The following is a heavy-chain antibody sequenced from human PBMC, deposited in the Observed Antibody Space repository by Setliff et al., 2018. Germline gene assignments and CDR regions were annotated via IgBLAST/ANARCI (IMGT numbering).Heavy chain of an antibody. CDR3: ARDFYSYGSRSYYKTNLDY. D-gene: IGHD3-10*01. V-gene: IGHV3-7*01. Sequence: PGGSLRLSCTASGFTFSSLWMSWVRQAPGKGLEWVANINQGGGAQFYVDSVQGRFTISRDNAKNSLYLQMNSLRVEDTAVYYCARDFYSYGSRSYYKTNLDYWGQGTQVTVSS. CDR1: GFTFSSLW. CDR2: INQGGGAQ. J-gene: IGHJ4*02.